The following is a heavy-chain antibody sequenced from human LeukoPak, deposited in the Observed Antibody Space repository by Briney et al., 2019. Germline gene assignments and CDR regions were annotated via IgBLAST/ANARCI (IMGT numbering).Heavy chain of an antibody. J-gene: IGHJ4*02. CDR1: GFTVSSNY. V-gene: IGHV3-66*01. CDR2: IYSGGST. CDR3: ARDPGIVGATTTKDN. D-gene: IGHD1-26*01. Sequence: GGSLRLSCAASGFTVSSNYMSWVRQAPGKGLEWVSAIYSGGSTYYADSVKGRFTISRDNSKNTLYLQMNSLRAEDTAVYYCARDPGIVGATTTKDNWGQGTLVTVSS.